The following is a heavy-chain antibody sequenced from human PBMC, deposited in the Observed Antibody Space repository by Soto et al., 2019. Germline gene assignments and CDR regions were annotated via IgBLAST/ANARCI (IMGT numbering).Heavy chain of an antibody. V-gene: IGHV5-51*03. CDR2: IFSGDSDT. Sequence: GESLKISCKGFGYSFTSYWIGWVRQMPGKGLEWKGIIFSGDSDTRYSPSFQGQVTISADKSISTAYLQWSSLKASDTAMYYCAGGGVRGVITRTRDYYGMDVWGQGTTVTVSS. CDR3: AGGGVRGVITRTRDYYGMDV. D-gene: IGHD3-10*01. J-gene: IGHJ6*02. CDR1: GYSFTSYW.